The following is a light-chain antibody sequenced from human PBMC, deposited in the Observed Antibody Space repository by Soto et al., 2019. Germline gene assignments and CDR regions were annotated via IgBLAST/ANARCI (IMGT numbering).Light chain of an antibody. CDR2: SAS. CDR3: XHGYVAPYS. V-gene: IGKV1-39*01. Sequence: DIQMTQSPXSVSASIGDTVTITCRASQDINVYLNWYQQKPGEVPKLLIYSASTLHSGVPSRFTGSGSETDFTLTIRSLQPEDFATYYCXHGYVAPYSFGQGTKVDI. CDR1: QDINVY. J-gene: IGKJ2*03.